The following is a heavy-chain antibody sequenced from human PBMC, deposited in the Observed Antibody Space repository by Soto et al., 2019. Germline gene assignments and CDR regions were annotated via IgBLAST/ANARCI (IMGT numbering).Heavy chain of an antibody. CDR3: ARVQYDFRSGSYYYAMEV. V-gene: IGHV4-61*01. CDR1: GGSVSSESHY. D-gene: IGHD3-3*01. CDR2: IYYTGST. J-gene: IGHJ6*02. Sequence: QVQLQESGPGLVKPSETLSLTCTVSGGSVSSESHYWSWIRQTPGTGLEWIGYIYYTGSTKYNPSLKCRVTMSVDTSRDQVSLRLRSVTRADTAVYYCARVQYDFRSGSYYYAMEVWGQGTKVTVSS.